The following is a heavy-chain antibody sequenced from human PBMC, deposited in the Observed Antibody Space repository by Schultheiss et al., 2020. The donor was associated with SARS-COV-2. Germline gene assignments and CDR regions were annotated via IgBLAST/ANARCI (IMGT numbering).Heavy chain of an antibody. Sequence: GESLKISCKGSGYSFTSYWIGWVRQMPEKGLEWMGIIFPGDSDTRYSPSFQGRVTISADKSISTSYLQWSSLEASDTAMYYCAGQTYYYDSSGYSDAFDIWGQGTMVTVSS. CDR2: IFPGDSDT. V-gene: IGHV5-51*01. CDR1: GYSFTSYW. D-gene: IGHD3-22*01. J-gene: IGHJ3*02. CDR3: AGQTYYYDSSGYSDAFDI.